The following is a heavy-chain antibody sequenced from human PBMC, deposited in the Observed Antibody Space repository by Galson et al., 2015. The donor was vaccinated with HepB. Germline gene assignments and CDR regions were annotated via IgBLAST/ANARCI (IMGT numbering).Heavy chain of an antibody. CDR1: GFTFSDYY. D-gene: IGHD2-2*01. V-gene: IGHV3-11*06. CDR3: ARDLQDIVVVPAANGRYGMDV. Sequence: SLRLSCAASGFTFSDYYMSWIRQAPGKGLEWVSYISSSSSYTNYADSVKGRFTISRDNAKNSLYLQTNSLRAEDTAVYYCARDLQDIVVVPAANGRYGMDVWGQGTTVTVSS. J-gene: IGHJ6*02. CDR2: ISSSSSYT.